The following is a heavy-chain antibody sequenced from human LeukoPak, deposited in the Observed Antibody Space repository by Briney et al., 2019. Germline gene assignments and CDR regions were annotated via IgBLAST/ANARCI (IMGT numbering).Heavy chain of an antibody. CDR2: TYSGGRT. D-gene: IGHD3-10*01. CDR1: GFTFSSYS. V-gene: IGHV3-53*01. CDR3: ARVLSGRGSLYDYYYYMDV. J-gene: IGHJ6*03. Sequence: GGSLRLSCAASGFTFSSYSMNWVRQASGKGLEWVSVTYSGGRTYYADSVKGRFTISRDISKNTLYLQMNSLRAEDTAVYYCARVLSGRGSLYDYYYYMDVWGKGTTVTISS.